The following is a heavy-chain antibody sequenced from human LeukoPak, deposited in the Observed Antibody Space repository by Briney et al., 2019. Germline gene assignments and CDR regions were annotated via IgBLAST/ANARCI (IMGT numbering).Heavy chain of an antibody. CDR2: IYGSETT. CDR1: GASISSGSYY. J-gene: IGHJ5*02. D-gene: IGHD4-17*01. Sequence: SETLSLTCTVSGASISSGSYYWSWIRQSAGKGLEWIGRIYGSETTNYNPSLKSRVTISVDTSKNQFSLEVNSVTAADTAVYYCARSMTTVTNSVTRWFDPWGQGTLVTVSS. V-gene: IGHV4-61*02. CDR3: ARSMTTVTNSVTRWFDP.